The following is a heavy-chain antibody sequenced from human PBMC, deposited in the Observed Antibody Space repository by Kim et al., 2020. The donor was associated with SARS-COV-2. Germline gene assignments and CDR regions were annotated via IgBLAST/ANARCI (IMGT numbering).Heavy chain of an antibody. CDR3: ARETYCSSTSCYVVAKSTVDY. Sequence: GSLRLSCAASGFTFSSYWMSWVRQAPGKGLEWVANIKQDGSETYYVDTVKGRFTISRDNAKNSLYLQMNSLRAEDTAVYYCARETYCSSTSCYVVAKSTVDYWGQGTLVTVSS. J-gene: IGHJ4*02. V-gene: IGHV3-7*01. D-gene: IGHD2-2*01. CDR1: GFTFSSYW. CDR2: IKQDGSET.